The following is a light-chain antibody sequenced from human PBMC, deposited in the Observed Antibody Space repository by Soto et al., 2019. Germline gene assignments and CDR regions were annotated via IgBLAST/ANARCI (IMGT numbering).Light chain of an antibody. V-gene: IGLV2-14*01. J-gene: IGLJ1*01. Sequence: QSVLPQPASVSASPGQSITISCTGTSSDVGDYEYVSWYQQHPGKGPKLMIYEVSNRTSGVSNRFSGSKSGNTASLTISGLQAEDETEYFCSSYKRTSRVYVFGTGTKVTVL. CDR1: SSDVGDYEY. CDR3: SSYKRTSRVYV. CDR2: EVS.